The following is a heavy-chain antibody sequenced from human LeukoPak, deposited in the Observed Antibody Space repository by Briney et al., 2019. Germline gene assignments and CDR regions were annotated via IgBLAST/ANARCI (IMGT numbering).Heavy chain of an antibody. CDR2: ISSGGGT. CDR1: GFTFSSYA. V-gene: IGHV3-23*01. D-gene: IGHD6-13*01. CDR3: AKDGYSNSRYDWFDP. J-gene: IGHJ5*02. Sequence: GGSLRLSCAASGFTFSSYAMSWVRQAPGKGLEWVSGISSGGGTYYADTVKGRFTISRDNSKNTLYLQMNNLRAEDTAVYYCAKDGYSNSRYDWFDPWGQGTLVTVSS.